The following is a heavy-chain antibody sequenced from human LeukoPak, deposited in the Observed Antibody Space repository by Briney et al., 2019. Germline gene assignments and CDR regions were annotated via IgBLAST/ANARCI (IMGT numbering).Heavy chain of an antibody. Sequence: SETLSLTCSVSGGSISGYYWSWIRQPPGKGLEWIGEINHSGSTNYNPSLKSRVTISVDTSKNQFSLKLSSVTAADTAVYYCARSCSGGSCYFPWFDPWGQGTLVTVSS. D-gene: IGHD2-15*01. V-gene: IGHV4-34*01. CDR3: ARSCSGGSCYFPWFDP. CDR1: GGSISGYY. J-gene: IGHJ5*02. CDR2: INHSGST.